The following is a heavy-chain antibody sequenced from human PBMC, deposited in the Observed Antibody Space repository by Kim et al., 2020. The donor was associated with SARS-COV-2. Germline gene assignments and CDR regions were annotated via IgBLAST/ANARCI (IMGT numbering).Heavy chain of an antibody. CDR2: T. CDR3: ASGPTVVTFDY. J-gene: IGHJ4*02. D-gene: IGHD2-15*01. V-gene: IGHV5-51*01. Sequence: TRYSPSFQGKVPISADKSISTAYLQWSSLRASDTAMYYCASGPTVVTFDYWGQGTLVTVSS.